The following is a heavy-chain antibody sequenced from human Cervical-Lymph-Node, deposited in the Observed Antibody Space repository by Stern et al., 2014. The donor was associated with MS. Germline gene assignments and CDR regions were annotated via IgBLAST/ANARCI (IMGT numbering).Heavy chain of an antibody. CDR2: IYPGDSET. V-gene: IGHV5-51*01. CDR3: ARHVYGMDV. Sequence: EVQLVESGAEVKKPGESLKISCKVFGYNFNTYWIAWVRQMPGTGLEWMGIIYPGDSETRYNPSFQGQVTISVDKSISTAYLQWSTLKASDTAIYYCARHVYGMDVWGQGTTVTVSS. J-gene: IGHJ6*02. CDR1: GYNFNTYW.